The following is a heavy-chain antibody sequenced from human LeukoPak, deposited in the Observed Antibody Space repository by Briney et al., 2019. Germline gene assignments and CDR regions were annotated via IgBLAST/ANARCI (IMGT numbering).Heavy chain of an antibody. CDR1: GFTFSSYA. V-gene: IGHV3-30-3*01. CDR2: ISYDGSNK. CDR3: ARGSAEDQHIAVAGFDY. J-gene: IGHJ4*02. Sequence: GWSLRLSCAASGFTFSSYAMHWVRQAPGKGLEWVAVISYDGSNKYYADSVKGRFTISRDNSKNTLYLQMNSLRAEDTAVYYCARGSAEDQHIAVAGFDYWGQGTLVTVSS. D-gene: IGHD6-19*01.